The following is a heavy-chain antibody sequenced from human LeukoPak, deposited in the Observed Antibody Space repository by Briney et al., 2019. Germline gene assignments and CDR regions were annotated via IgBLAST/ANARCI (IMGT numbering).Heavy chain of an antibody. Sequence: GGSLRLSCVASGFTFSSYAMHWVRQAPGKGLEYVSAISSNGGSTYYANSVKGRFTISRDNSKNTLYLQMGSLRAEDMAVYYCARDQGSLVWFGEPLDYWGQGTLVTVSS. CDR1: GFTFSSYA. J-gene: IGHJ4*02. CDR3: ARDQGSLVWFGEPLDY. V-gene: IGHV3-64*01. D-gene: IGHD3-10*01. CDR2: ISSNGGST.